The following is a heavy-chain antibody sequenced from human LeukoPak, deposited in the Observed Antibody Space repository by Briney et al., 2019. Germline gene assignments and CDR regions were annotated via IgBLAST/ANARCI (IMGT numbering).Heavy chain of an antibody. V-gene: IGHV3-33*01. D-gene: IGHD3-3*01. CDR1: GFTFSSYR. CDR2: IWYDGSNK. J-gene: IGHJ6*02. Sequence: GGSLRLSCAASGFTFSSYRMHWVRQAPGKGLEWVAVIWYDGSNKYYADSVKGRFTISRDNSKNTLYLQMNSLRAEDTAVYYCARGFVENGVSYYYGMDGWGQGTTVTVSS. CDR3: ARGFVENGVSYYYGMDG.